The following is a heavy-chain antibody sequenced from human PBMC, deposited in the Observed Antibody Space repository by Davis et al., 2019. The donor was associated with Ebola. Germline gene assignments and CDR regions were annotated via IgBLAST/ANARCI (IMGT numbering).Heavy chain of an antibody. CDR1: GYTFTSYY. V-gene: IGHV1-46*03. CDR3: ARAVTPYDFWSGIFDY. J-gene: IGHJ4*02. Sequence: ASVKVSCKASGYTFTSYYIHWVRQAPGQGLEWIGIINPSGGSTTYAQKFQGRVTMTRDTSTSTVYMELSSLGSEDTAVYYCARAVTPYDFWSGIFDYWGQGTLVTVSS. CDR2: INPSGGST. D-gene: IGHD3-3*01.